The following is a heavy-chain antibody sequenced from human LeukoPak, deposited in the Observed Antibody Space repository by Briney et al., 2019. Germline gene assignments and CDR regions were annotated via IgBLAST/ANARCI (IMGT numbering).Heavy chain of an antibody. Sequence: PSQTLSLTCSVSGASFDGGDYYWNWIRQTPGKGLEWIGFINYSGVTYYNPSLKSRVTISRDTSKMQFSLELCSVTAADTAVYFCARAHDFWSGYSFDCWGQGTLVTVSS. V-gene: IGHV4-30-4*01. CDR1: GASFDGGDYY. D-gene: IGHD3-3*01. CDR3: ARAHDFWSGYSFDC. J-gene: IGHJ4*02. CDR2: INYSGVT.